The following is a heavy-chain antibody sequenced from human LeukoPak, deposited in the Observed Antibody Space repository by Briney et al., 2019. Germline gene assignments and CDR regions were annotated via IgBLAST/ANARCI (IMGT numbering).Heavy chain of an antibody. CDR1: GGSISSSSYY. J-gene: IGHJ4*02. CDR3: ARHGSSSSPLFDY. CDR2: FYYSGST. V-gene: IGHV4-39*01. Sequence: SETLSLTCTVSGGSISSSSYYWGWIRQPPGKGLEWFGSFYYSGSTHYNPSLKSRVTISVDTSKNQFSLKLSSVTAADTAVYYCARHGSSSSPLFDYWGQGTLVTVSS. D-gene: IGHD6-6*01.